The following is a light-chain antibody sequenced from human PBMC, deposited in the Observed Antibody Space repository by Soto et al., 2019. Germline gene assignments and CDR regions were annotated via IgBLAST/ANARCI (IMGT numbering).Light chain of an antibody. CDR2: DAS. CDR3: QQYNSYPPLT. Sequence: DLPMTQSPSTLSASVGDRVTITCRASQSISSWLAWYQQKPGKAPKLLIYDASSLESGVPSRFSGSGSGTEFTLTISSLQPDDFATYYCQQYNSYPPLTFGGGTKVEIK. CDR1: QSISSW. J-gene: IGKJ4*01. V-gene: IGKV1-5*01.